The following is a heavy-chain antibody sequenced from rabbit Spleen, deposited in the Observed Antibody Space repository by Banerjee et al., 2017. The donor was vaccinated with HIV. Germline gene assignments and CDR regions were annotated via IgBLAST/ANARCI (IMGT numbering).Heavy chain of an antibody. Sequence: ELLEESGGDLVKPGGSLTLTCTASGFSLSSRSWICWVRQAPGKGLELCACISTGSGGSTYYASWAKGRFTISKTSSTTVSLQMNSLTAADTATYFCANYGGNSGYNLWGPGTLVTVS. CDR1: GFSLSSRSW. CDR3: ANYGGNSGYNL. CDR2: ISTGSGGST. D-gene: IGHD1-1*01. V-gene: IGHV1S45*01. J-gene: IGHJ4*01.